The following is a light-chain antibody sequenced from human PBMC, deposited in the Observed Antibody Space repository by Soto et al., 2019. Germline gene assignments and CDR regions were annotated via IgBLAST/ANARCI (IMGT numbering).Light chain of an antibody. CDR1: TGAVTSNHH. Sequence: QAVVTQEASLTVSPGGTVTLTCASSTGAVTSNHHPYWFQQKAGQAPRTLIYDTSNKHSWTPARFSGALLGDKAALTLSGAQPEDEAHYYCLLSYNAARVFGGGTKLTVL. V-gene: IGLV7-46*01. J-gene: IGLJ2*01. CDR2: DTS. CDR3: LLSYNAARV.